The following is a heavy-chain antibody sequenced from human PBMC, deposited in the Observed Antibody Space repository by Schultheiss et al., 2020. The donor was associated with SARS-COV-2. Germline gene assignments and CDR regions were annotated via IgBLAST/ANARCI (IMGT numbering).Heavy chain of an antibody. V-gene: IGHV3-9*01. D-gene: IGHD4-17*01. Sequence: GGSLRLSCAASGFTFSSYSMNWVRQAPGKGLEWVSGISWNSGSIGYADSVKGRFTISRDNAKNSLYLQMNSLGVEDTALYYCAKAQPWYGERINADAFDIWGQGTMVTVSS. CDR1: GFTFSSYS. J-gene: IGHJ3*02. CDR2: ISWNSGSI. CDR3: AKAQPWYGERINADAFDI.